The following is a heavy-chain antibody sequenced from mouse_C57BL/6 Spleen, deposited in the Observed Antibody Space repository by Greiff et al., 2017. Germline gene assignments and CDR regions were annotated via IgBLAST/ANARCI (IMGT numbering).Heavy chain of an antibody. V-gene: IGHV3-6*01. CDR2: ISYDGSN. CDR1: GYSITSGYY. Sequence: EVQLVESGPGLVKPSQSLSLTCSVTGYSITSGYYWNWIRQFPGNKLEWMGYISYDGSNNYNPSLKNRISITRDTSKSQFFLKLNSVTTEDTATYYCARDRYWGQGTTLTVSS. J-gene: IGHJ2*01. CDR3: ARDRY.